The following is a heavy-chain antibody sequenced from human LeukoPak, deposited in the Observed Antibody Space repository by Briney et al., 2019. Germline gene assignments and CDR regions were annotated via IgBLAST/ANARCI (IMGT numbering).Heavy chain of an antibody. CDR2: MNPKSANA. J-gene: IGHJ5*02. V-gene: IGHV1-8*01. D-gene: IGHD6-19*01. CDR3: ARVGAFTAVAGVNWFDP. Sequence: ASVKVSCKASGYTFISYDMNWVRQATGQGLEWMGWMNPKSANAGYAQKFQGRVSMTRDTSMSTAYMELSGLTSEDTAVYYCARVGAFTAVAGVNWFDPWGQGTLVTVSS. CDR1: GYTFISYD.